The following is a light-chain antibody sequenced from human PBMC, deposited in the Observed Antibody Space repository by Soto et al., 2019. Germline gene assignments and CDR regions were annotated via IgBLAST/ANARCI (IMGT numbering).Light chain of an antibody. V-gene: IGKV1-5*03. CDR2: KAS. Sequence: DIQMTQAPSTLSASVGDRVTITCRASQSISSWLAWYQQKPGKAPKLLIYKASTLESGVPSRFSGSGSGTEFTLTISSLQPDGFATYYCQQYSSYSTFGQGTKVDIK. CDR1: QSISSW. J-gene: IGKJ1*01. CDR3: QQYSSYST.